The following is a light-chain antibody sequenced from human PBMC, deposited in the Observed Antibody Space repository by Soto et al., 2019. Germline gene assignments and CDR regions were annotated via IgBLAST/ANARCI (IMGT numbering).Light chain of an antibody. CDR2: DAS. V-gene: IGKV1-5*01. CDR1: QGISNW. CDR3: QQYSFNPYT. Sequence: DIQMTQSPSTLSASVGDRVTITCRASQGISNWLAWYQQKAGKAPNLLIFDASALESGVPSRFSGSGSGTEFTLTISSLQPDDFATYYCQQYSFNPYTFGHGNTLEIK. J-gene: IGKJ2*01.